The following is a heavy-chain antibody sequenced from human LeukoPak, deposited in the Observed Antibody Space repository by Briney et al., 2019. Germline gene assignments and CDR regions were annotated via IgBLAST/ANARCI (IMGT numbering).Heavy chain of an antibody. J-gene: IGHJ4*02. Sequence: PGGSLRLSCAASGFTFDDYAMHWVRQAPGKGLEWVSGISWNSGSIGYADSVKGRFTISRDNAKNSLYLQMNSLRAEDTALYYCAKSGLKWTTVTYVYYFDYWGQGTLVTVSS. D-gene: IGHD4-17*01. CDR3: AKSGLKWTTVTYVYYFDY. CDR1: GFTFDDYA. CDR2: ISWNSGSI. V-gene: IGHV3-9*01.